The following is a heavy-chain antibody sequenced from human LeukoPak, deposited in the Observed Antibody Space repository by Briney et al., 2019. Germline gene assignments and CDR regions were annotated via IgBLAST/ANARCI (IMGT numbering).Heavy chain of an antibody. D-gene: IGHD2-2*01. CDR1: GGSFSGYY. V-gene: IGHV4-34*01. CDR2: VSHSRRT. J-gene: IGHJ5*02. Sequence: SETLSLTCAVYGGSFSGYYWSWIRKPPGKGLEWIGDVSHSRRTNYNPSLKSRVTISVDTSKNQFSLKLSSVTAADTAVYHCARVLSIVVVPGATFWFDPWGQGTLVTVSS. CDR3: ARVLSIVVVPGATFWFDP.